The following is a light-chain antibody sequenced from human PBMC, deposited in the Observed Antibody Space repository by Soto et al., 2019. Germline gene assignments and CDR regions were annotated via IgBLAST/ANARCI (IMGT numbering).Light chain of an antibody. CDR1: QSISSY. CDR3: QQRSNWPLA. J-gene: IGKJ4*01. Sequence: EIVLTQSPATLSLFPGERATLSCRASQSISSYLAWYQQKPGQAPRLLIFDASNRATGIPARFSGSGSGTDFTLTSSSLEPEEFAVYYCQQRSNWPLAFGGGTKVEIK. CDR2: DAS. V-gene: IGKV3-11*01.